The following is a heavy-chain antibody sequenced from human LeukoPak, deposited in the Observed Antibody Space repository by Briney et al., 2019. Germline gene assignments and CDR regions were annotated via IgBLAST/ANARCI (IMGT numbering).Heavy chain of an antibody. Sequence: GGFLRLSCAASGFTFNIYVMTWVRQAPGKGLEWVSAIGDRGSDTYYADPVKGRFTISRDNSKYTLYLQMNSLRAEDTAVYYCAKVGPPYSSGWSIEFDYWGRGTLVTVSS. J-gene: IGHJ4*02. CDR1: GFTFNIYV. D-gene: IGHD6-19*01. V-gene: IGHV3-23*01. CDR3: AKVGPPYSSGWSIEFDY. CDR2: IGDRGSDT.